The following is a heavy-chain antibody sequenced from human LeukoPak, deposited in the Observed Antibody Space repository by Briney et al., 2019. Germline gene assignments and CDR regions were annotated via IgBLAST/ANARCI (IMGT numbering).Heavy chain of an antibody. CDR3: ARGCRY. V-gene: IGHV3-7*01. J-gene: IGHJ4*02. CDR1: GFPFQSYW. Sequence: GGSLRLSCTASGFPFQSYWMNWVRQAPGKGLELVANISADGSDKYFMDSVKGRFSISRDNANNRLYLQMTSLRAEDTAVYYCARGCRYWGQGTLVTVSS. CDR2: ISADGSDK.